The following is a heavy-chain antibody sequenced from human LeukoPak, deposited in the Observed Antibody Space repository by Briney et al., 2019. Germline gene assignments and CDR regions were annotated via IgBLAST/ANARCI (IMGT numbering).Heavy chain of an antibody. V-gene: IGHV1-2*02. J-gene: IGHJ3*02. D-gene: IGHD3-3*01. CDR3: ARFGVVTNDAFDI. Sequence: GASVKVSCKASGYTFNGYYLHWVRQAPGQGLEWMGWINPNSGVTKFAQKFQGRVTMTSDTSVSTAYMELSRLTSDDTAMYYCARFGVVTNDAFDIWGQGTMVTISS. CDR2: INPNSGVT. CDR1: GYTFNGYY.